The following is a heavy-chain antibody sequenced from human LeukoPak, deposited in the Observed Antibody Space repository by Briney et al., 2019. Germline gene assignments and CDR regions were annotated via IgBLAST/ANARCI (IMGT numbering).Heavy chain of an antibody. V-gene: IGHV3-30*04. Sequence: GGSLRLSCAASGFTFSSYAMHWVRQAPGKGLEWVTLISFDGSNKYYADSVKGRFTISRDNSKNTLYLQMNSLRAEDTAVYYCAELGITMIGGVWGKGTTVTISS. CDR3: AELGITMIGGV. CDR2: ISFDGSNK. J-gene: IGHJ6*04. CDR1: GFTFSSYA. D-gene: IGHD3-10*02.